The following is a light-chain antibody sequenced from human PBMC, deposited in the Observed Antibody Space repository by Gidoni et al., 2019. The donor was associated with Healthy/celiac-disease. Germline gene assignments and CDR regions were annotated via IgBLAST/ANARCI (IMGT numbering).Light chain of an antibody. CDR3: QSYDSSNHAV. CDR2: EDN. CDR1: SGSMASNY. Sequence: NRMLTQPHPVSEPPGKTVTISCTGSSGSMASNYVQGYQQRPGSAPITVIYEDNQRPSGVSDRFSGSIDRSSNSASLTISGLMTEDEADYYCQSYDSSNHAVFGGGTQLTVL. V-gene: IGLV6-57*02. J-gene: IGLJ7*01.